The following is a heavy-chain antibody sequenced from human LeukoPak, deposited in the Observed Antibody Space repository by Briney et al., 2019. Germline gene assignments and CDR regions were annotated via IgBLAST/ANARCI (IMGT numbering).Heavy chain of an antibody. V-gene: IGHV3-33*01. D-gene: IGHD3-10*01. CDR2: ICQDGSHK. Sequence: GGSLRLSCAASLYTFSTYAMHRVGQARGKGVEGVTMICQDGSHKYYTDSVRGRFTISIDNSKNTVYLQMNSLRAEDTAVYYCAREIFGSGSYPDYWGQGTLLTVSS. CDR3: AREIFGSGSYPDY. J-gene: IGHJ4*02. CDR1: LYTFSTYA.